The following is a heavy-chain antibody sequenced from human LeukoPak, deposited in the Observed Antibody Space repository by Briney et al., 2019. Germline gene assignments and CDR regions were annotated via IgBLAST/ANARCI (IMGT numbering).Heavy chain of an antibody. J-gene: IGHJ4*02. CDR3: ARDLAVADIDY. CDR1: GGSISNYY. V-gene: IGHV3-21*01. D-gene: IGHD6-19*01. CDR2: ISSSSGYI. Sequence: ETLSLTCTVSGGSISNYYWNWVRQAPGKGLEWVSAISSSSGYIYYADSVKGRFTISRDNAKNSLYLLMNSLRAEDTAVYYCARDLAVADIDYWGQGTLVTVSS.